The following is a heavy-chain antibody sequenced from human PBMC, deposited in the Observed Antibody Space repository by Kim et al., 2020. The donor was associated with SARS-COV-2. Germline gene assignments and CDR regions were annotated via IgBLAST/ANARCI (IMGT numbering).Heavy chain of an antibody. J-gene: IGHJ4*02. V-gene: IGHV3-11*06. Sequence: GGSLRLSCAASGFTFSDYYMSWIRQAPGKGLEWVSYISSSSSYTNYADSVKGRFTISRDNAKNSLYLQMNSLRAEDTAVYYCARDYPSDTYYYDSSGYYDGGPDYWGQGTLVTVSS. D-gene: IGHD3-22*01. CDR1: GFTFSDYY. CDR3: ARDYPSDTYYYDSSGYYDGGPDY. CDR2: ISSSSSYT.